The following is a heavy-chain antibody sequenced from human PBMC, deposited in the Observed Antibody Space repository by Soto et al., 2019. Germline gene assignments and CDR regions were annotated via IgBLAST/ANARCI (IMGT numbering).Heavy chain of an antibody. V-gene: IGHV3-23*01. D-gene: IGHD7-27*01. J-gene: IGHJ3*01. CDR2: IGGTDGDSDGVP. Sequence: VQLLESGGDLVQPGGSLRLSCVASGFILNNYAMSWVRQAPGKGLAWVSTIGGTDGDSDGVPWYEDSVKGRFTISRHSAATPLFLHMDNLRAEDSALYYCVERGRNWGAFDFWGQGTKVVVSS. CDR1: GFILNNYA. CDR3: VERGRNWGAFDF.